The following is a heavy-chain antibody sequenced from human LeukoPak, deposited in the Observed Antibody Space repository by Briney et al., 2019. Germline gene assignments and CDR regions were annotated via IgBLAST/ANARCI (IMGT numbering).Heavy chain of an antibody. V-gene: IGHV4-59*12. CDR3: ARARGGYDFWSGYYRYYYYYMDV. CDR2: IYYSGST. Sequence: SETLSLTCTVSGGSISSYYWSWIRQPPGKGLEYIGYIYYSGSTNYNPSLKSRVTISVDTSKNQFSLKLSSVTAADTAVYYCARARGGYDFWSGYYRYYYYYMDVWGKGTTVTVSS. J-gene: IGHJ6*03. CDR1: GGSISSYY. D-gene: IGHD3-3*01.